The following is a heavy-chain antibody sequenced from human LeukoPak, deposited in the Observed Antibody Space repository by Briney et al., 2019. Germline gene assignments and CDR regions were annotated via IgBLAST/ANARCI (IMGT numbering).Heavy chain of an antibody. D-gene: IGHD2-2*01. CDR2: ISSVSGYK. Sequence: GGSLRLSCAASGFSFTNYWMSWVRQAPGKGLEWVAIISSVSGYKFYVDSEKGRFTISRDNAKDSLFLQMNSLTVEDTAVYYCPRDEGHTVTNEYFQHWGQGTLVTVSS. CDR3: PRDEGHTVTNEYFQH. V-gene: IGHV3-21*01. J-gene: IGHJ1*01. CDR1: GFSFTNYW.